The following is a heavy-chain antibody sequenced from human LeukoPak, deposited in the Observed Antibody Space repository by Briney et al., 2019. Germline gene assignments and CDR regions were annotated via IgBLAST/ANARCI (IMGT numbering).Heavy chain of an antibody. J-gene: IGHJ2*01. CDR1: GFTFSSYA. V-gene: IGHV3-23*01. CDR2: ISGSGGST. Sequence: GGSLRLSCAASGFTFSSYAMSWVRQAPGKGLEWVSAISGSGGSTYYADSVKGRFTISRDNSKNTLCLQMNSLRAEDTAVYYCAKGYCSGGSCPLVWYFDLWGRGTLVTVSS. CDR3: AKGYCSGGSCPLVWYFDL. D-gene: IGHD2-15*01.